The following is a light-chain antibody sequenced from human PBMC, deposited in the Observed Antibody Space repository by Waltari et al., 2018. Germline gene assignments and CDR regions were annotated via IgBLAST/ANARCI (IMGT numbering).Light chain of an antibody. Sequence: ETVMTQSPATLSVSPGERATLSCGASQSVYSDLAWYQQKPGQAPRLLIFGASTRATGIPARFSGSGSGTEFTLTISSRQSEDSAVYYCQQYISWPRTFGQGTKLEI. CDR1: QSVYSD. J-gene: IGKJ2*01. CDR3: QQYISWPRT. V-gene: IGKV3-15*01. CDR2: GAS.